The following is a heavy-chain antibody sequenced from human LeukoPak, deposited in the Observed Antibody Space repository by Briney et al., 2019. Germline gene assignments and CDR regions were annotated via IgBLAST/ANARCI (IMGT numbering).Heavy chain of an antibody. J-gene: IGHJ4*02. CDR1: GFTVSSNY. D-gene: IGHD2-8*02. CDR2: IYSGGHT. Sequence: PGGSLRLSCAASGFTVSSNYMNWVRQAAGKGLEWVSVIYSGGHTYYADSVKGRFTISRDNSKNTLYLQMNSLRAEDTAVYYCARAINAGDFDYWGQGTLVTVSS. V-gene: IGHV3-53*01. CDR3: ARAINAGDFDY.